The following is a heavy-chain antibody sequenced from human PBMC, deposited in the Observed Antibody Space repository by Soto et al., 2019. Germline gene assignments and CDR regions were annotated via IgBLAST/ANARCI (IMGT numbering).Heavy chain of an antibody. V-gene: IGHV3-49*03. Sequence: SGGSLRLSCTASGFTFGDYAMSWFRQAPGKGLEWVGFIRSKAYGGTTEYAASVKGRFTISRDDSKSIAYLQMNSLKTEDTAVYYCTRSPGDYDILTGSYFDYWGQGTLVTVSS. CDR3: TRSPGDYDILTGSYFDY. CDR2: IRSKAYGGTT. CDR1: GFTFGDYA. J-gene: IGHJ4*02. D-gene: IGHD3-9*01.